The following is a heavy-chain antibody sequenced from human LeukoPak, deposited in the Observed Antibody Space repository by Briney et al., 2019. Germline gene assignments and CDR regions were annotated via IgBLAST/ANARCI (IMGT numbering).Heavy chain of an antibody. CDR1: GFTFSSYA. CDR3: AKSFGPVIAAAGTGAD. J-gene: IGHJ4*02. CDR2: ISGSGTNT. D-gene: IGHD6-13*01. V-gene: IGHV3-23*01. Sequence: GGSLRLSCAASGFTFSSYAMSWVRQAPGKGLEWVSVISGSGTNTDYADSVKGRFTISRDNSKNTLYLQMNSLRAEDTAVYYCAKSFGPVIAAAGTGADWGQGTLVTVSS.